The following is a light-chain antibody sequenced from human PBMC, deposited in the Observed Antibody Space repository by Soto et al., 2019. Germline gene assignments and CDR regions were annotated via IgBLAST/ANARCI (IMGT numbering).Light chain of an antibody. CDR2: GAS. V-gene: IGKV3-20*01. CDR3: QQCGTFPLT. J-gene: IGKJ1*01. Sequence: IVLTQSPGTLSLSPGETATLSCRASQSVRGGYLAWYQQRPGQAPRLLIYGASSTATGIPDRFSGSGSGTDFILTISRLAPEVFAMYLCQQCGTFPLTFAQWTKV. CDR1: QSVRGGY.